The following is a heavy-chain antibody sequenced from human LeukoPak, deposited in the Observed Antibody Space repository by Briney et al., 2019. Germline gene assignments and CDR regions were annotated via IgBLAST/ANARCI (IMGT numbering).Heavy chain of an antibody. CDR3: ATDPDYGDYGPPIDY. V-gene: IGHV3-21*01. Sequence: GGSLRLSCAASGFTFSRYAMNWVRQAPGKGLEWVSYISTGGDNRFYADSLKGRFTVSRDNSKNTLYLQMNSLRAEDTAVYYCATDPDYGDYGPPIDYWGQGTLVTVSS. CDR2: ISTGGDNR. D-gene: IGHD4-17*01. J-gene: IGHJ4*02. CDR1: GFTFSRYA.